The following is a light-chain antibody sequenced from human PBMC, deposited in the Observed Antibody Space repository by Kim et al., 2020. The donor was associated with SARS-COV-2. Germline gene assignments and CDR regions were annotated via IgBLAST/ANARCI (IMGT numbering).Light chain of an antibody. CDR3: QQYGSSWT. Sequence: LSPGERATLSCRASQSVSSSYLAWYQQTPGQAPSLLIYGASSRATGIPDRFSGSGSGTDFTLTISRLEPEDFAVYYCQQYGSSWTFGQGTKVDIK. V-gene: IGKV3-20*01. J-gene: IGKJ1*01. CDR1: QSVSSSY. CDR2: GAS.